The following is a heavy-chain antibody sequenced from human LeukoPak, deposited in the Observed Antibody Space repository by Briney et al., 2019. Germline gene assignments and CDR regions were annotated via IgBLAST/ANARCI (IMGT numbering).Heavy chain of an antibody. CDR2: IYTSGST. V-gene: IGHV4-4*07. Sequence: PSETLSLTCTVSGGPISSYYWSWIRQPAGKGLEWIGRIYTSGSTNYNPSLKSRVTMSVDTSKNQFSLKLSSVTAADTAVYYCARELGYSSSWYGDDAFDIWGQGTMVTVSS. D-gene: IGHD6-13*01. J-gene: IGHJ3*02. CDR3: ARELGYSSSWYGDDAFDI. CDR1: GGPISSYY.